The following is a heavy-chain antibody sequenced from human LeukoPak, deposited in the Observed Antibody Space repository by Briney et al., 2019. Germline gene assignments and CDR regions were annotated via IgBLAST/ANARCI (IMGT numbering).Heavy chain of an antibody. CDR1: GGTFSSYA. J-gene: IGHJ4*02. V-gene: IGHV1-18*01. CDR2: ISAYNGNT. Sequence: ASVKVSCKASGGTFSSYAISWVRQAPGQGLEWMGWISAYNGNTNYAQKLQGRVTMTTDTSTSTAYMELRSLRSDDTAVYYCARSVGYSGSYFSGDDYWGQGTLVTVSS. D-gene: IGHD1-26*01. CDR3: ARSVGYSGSYFSGDDY.